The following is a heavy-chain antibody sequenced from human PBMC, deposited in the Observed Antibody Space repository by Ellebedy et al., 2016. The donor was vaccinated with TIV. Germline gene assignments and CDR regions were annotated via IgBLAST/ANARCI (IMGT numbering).Heavy chain of an antibody. V-gene: IGHV4-39*01. CDR3: AGGINLDAFAI. CDR1: GGPISSSSYY. D-gene: IGHD3-16*01. J-gene: IGHJ3*02. Sequence: SETLSLXXTVPGGPISSSSYYWGWVRQPPGKGLEWIGSIYYSGSTYYNPSLKSRVTISADTSKNQFSLMLSSVTAADTAVFSGAGGINLDAFAIWGQGTMVTVSS. CDR2: IYYSGST.